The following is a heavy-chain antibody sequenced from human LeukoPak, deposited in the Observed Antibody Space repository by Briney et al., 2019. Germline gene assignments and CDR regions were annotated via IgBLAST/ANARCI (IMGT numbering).Heavy chain of an antibody. CDR2: IWYDGSNK. J-gene: IGHJ4*02. V-gene: IGHV3-33*01. CDR1: GFTFSSYG. D-gene: IGHD6-19*01. Sequence: GGSLRLSCAASGFTFSSYGMHWVRQAPGKGLEWVAVIWYDGSNKYYADSVKGRFTISRDNSKNTLYLQMNSLRAEDTAVYYCARTTGYSSGWFDSYFDYWGQGTLVTVSS. CDR3: ARTTGYSSGWFDSYFDY.